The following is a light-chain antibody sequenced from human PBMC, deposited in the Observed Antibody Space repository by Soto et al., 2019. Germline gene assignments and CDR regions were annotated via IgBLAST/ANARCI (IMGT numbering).Light chain of an antibody. CDR2: DAS. Sequence: EIVLTQSPATLSLSPGEKATLPGGPSQSVSSYLAWYQQKPGQAPRLLIYDASNRATGIPARFSGSGSGTDFTLTISSLEPEDFAVYYCQQRSNWPPITFGQGTRLEIK. J-gene: IGKJ5*01. CDR3: QQRSNWPPIT. CDR1: QSVSSY. V-gene: IGKV3-11*01.